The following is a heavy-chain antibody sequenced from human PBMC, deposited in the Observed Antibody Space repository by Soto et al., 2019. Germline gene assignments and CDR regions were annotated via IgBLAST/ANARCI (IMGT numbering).Heavy chain of an antibody. CDR2: IFSNDEK. CDR3: ARMRQYYGSSGYYRSAAFDI. D-gene: IGHD3-22*01. CDR1: GFSLSNARMG. Sequence: QVTLKESGPVLVKPTETLTLTCTVSGFSLSNARMGVSWIRQPPGKALEWLAHIFSNDEKSYSTSLKSRLTISKDTSKSQVVLTMTNMDRVDTATYYCARMRQYYGSSGYYRSAAFDIWGQGTMVTVSS. J-gene: IGHJ3*02. V-gene: IGHV2-26*01.